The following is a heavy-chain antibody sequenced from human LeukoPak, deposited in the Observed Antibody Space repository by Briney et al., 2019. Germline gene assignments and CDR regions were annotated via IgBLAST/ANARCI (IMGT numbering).Heavy chain of an antibody. CDR2: IRSKAFGGTT. V-gene: IGHV3-49*04. D-gene: IGHD4-11*01. Sequence: PGGSLRLSCTASRFTFGDYAISWVRQAPGKGLEWVGFIRSKAFGGTTEYAASVKGRFTISRDDSKSIAYLQMNNLKTEDTAVYYCTRAPYSNYVNHDYWGQGTLVTVSS. CDR3: TRAPYSNYVNHDY. CDR1: RFTFGDYA. J-gene: IGHJ4*02.